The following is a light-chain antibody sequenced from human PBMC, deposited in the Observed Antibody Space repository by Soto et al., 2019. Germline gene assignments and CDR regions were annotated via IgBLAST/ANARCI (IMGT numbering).Light chain of an antibody. V-gene: IGLV2-23*01. CDR1: SSDVGVYNH. Sequence: QSALTQPASVSGSPGQSITISCTGTSSDVGVYNHVSWYQQHPGKVPKLIIYEGSKRPSGISNRFSGSKSGNTASLIISGLQGDDEGDYYCCAYVSSNTLLFGGGTKVTVL. J-gene: IGLJ3*02. CDR3: CAYVSSNTLL. CDR2: EGS.